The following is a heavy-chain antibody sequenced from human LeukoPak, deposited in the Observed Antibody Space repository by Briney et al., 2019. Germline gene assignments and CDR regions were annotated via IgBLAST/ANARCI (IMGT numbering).Heavy chain of an antibody. J-gene: IGHJ1*01. CDR1: GGSFSGYY. D-gene: IGHD4-23*01. Sequence: PSETLSLTCAVYGGSFSGYYWSWIRQPPGKGLEWIGEINHSGSTNYNPSLKSRVTISVDTSKNQFSLKLSSVTAADTAVYYCARARRALYGGNSLFQHWGQGTLGNVSS. CDR2: INHSGST. CDR3: ARARRALYGGNSLFQH. V-gene: IGHV4-34*01.